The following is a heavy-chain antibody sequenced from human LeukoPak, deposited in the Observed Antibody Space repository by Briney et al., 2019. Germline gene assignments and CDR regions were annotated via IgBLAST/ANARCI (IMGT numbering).Heavy chain of an antibody. J-gene: IGHJ4*02. Sequence: GGSLRLSCAASGFTFSSYAMHWVRQAPGKGLEWVAVISYDGSNKYYADSVKGRFTISRDNSKNTLYLQMNSLRAEDTAVYYCARALPGPYSSGCYTDYWGQGTLVTVSS. CDR1: GFTFSSYA. CDR3: ARALPGPYSSGCYTDY. D-gene: IGHD6-19*01. CDR2: ISYDGSNK. V-gene: IGHV3-30-3*01.